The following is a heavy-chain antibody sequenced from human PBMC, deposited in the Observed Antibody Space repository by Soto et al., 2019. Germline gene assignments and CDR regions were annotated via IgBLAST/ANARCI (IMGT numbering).Heavy chain of an antibody. Sequence: SLKISCAASGFTFDDYAMHWVRQAPGKGLEWVSGISWNSGSIGYADSVKGRFTISRDNAKNSLYLQMNSLRAEDTALYYCAKDRDYGDFRGIDYWGQGTLVTVSS. V-gene: IGHV3-9*01. D-gene: IGHD4-17*01. CDR3: AKDRDYGDFRGIDY. CDR1: GFTFDDYA. J-gene: IGHJ4*02. CDR2: ISWNSGSI.